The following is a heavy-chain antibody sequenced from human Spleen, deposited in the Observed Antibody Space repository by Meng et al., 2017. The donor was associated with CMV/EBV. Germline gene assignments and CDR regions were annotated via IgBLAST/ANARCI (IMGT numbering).Heavy chain of an antibody. CDR1: GFSFSTFW. Sequence: GGSLRLSCAGSGFSFSTFWMSWVRQTPGNGLEWVANINQDGSEKYYVDSAQGRFTISRDNARNSLYLQMNSPRAEDTAVYYCARVRRRVTTTFHFDYWGQGTLVTVSS. V-gene: IGHV3-7*01. D-gene: IGHD1-1*01. CDR3: ARVRRRVTTTFHFDY. CDR2: INQDGSEK. J-gene: IGHJ4*02.